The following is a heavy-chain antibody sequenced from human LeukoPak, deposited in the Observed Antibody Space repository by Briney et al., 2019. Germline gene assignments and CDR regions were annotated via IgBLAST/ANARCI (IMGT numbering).Heavy chain of an antibody. CDR3: ARGSDFWSGPGNY. J-gene: IGHJ4*02. D-gene: IGHD3-3*01. CDR1: GFTFSSYA. CDR2: ISYDGSNK. V-gene: IGHV3-30-3*01. Sequence: GGSLRLSCAASGFTFSSYAMHWVRQAPGKGLEWVAVISYDGSNKYYADSVKGRFTISRDNSKNTLYLQMNSLRAEDTAVYYCARGSDFWSGPGNYWGQGTLVTVSS.